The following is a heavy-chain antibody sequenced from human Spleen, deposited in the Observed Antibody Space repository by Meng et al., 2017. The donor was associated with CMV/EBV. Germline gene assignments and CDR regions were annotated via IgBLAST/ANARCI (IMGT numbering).Heavy chain of an antibody. CDR1: GGTFSSHE. CDR2: SIPIFGTA. D-gene: IGHD2-2*01. V-gene: IGHV1-69*05. CDR3: ATDLRGAKYCSSTSCPAAY. J-gene: IGHJ4*02. Sequence: SVKVSCKVFGGTFSSHEISWVRQAPGQGLEWMGGSIPIFGTAKYAQEFQDRVTITTDDSTNTAYMEMSSLRSEDSAMYYCATDLRGAKYCSSTSCPAAYWGQGTLVTVSS.